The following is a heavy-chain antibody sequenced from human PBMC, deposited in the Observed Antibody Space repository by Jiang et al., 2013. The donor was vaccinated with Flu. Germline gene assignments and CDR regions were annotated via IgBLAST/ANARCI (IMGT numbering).Heavy chain of an antibody. D-gene: IGHD5-12*01. J-gene: IGHJ4*02. CDR1: GGSITSDDYY. Sequence: LVKPSETLSLTCTVSGGSITSDDYYWVWIRQPPGKGLEWIGSIYYSGGTYYNPSLKSRVTLLVDTSKNHFSLKLRFVTAADTAVYYCARAEKYSGFELPYFVYWGQGILVTVSS. CDR3: ARAEKYSGFELPYFVY. V-gene: IGHV4-39*07. CDR2: IYYSGGT.